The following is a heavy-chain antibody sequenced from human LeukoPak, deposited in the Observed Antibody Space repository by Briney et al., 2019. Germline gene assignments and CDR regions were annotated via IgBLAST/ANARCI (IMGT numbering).Heavy chain of an antibody. CDR2: ISAYNGNT. V-gene: IGHV1-18*01. D-gene: IGHD3-22*01. Sequence: ASVKVSCKASGYTFTSYGISWVRQAPGQGLEWMGWISAYNGNTNYAQKLQGRVTMPTDTSTSTAYMELRSLRSDATAVYYCARDSPYYYDSSGYYPGDWFDPWGQGTLVTVSS. J-gene: IGHJ5*02. CDR3: ARDSPYYYDSSGYYPGDWFDP. CDR1: GYTFTSYG.